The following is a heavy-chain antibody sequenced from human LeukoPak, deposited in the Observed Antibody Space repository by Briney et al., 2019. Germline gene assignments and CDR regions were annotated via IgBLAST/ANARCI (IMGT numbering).Heavy chain of an antibody. Sequence: GGSLRLSRAASGFTFSGYAMSWVSHAPGKGLEWVSAISGSGGSTYYADSVKCRFTISRDNTENSLNLHMNSRRTEDRAVYDFANDGAWGVTAMGGYFDYWGQGTLVTVSS. D-gene: IGHD2-21*02. CDR1: GFTFSGYA. V-gene: IGHV3-23*01. CDR2: ISGSGGST. J-gene: IGHJ4*02. CDR3: ANDGAWGVTAMGGYFDY.